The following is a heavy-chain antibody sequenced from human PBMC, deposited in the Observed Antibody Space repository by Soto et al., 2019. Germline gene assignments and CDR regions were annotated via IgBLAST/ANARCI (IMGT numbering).Heavy chain of an antibody. D-gene: IGHD3-10*01. CDR2: IYYSGST. CDR1: GGSISSSSYY. CDR3: GSSGSYYNGLRLDY. J-gene: IGHJ4*02. Sequence: SETLSLTCTVSGGSISSSSYYWGWIRQPPGKGLEWIGSIYYSGSTYYNPSLKSRVTISVDTSKNQFSLKLSSVTAADTAVYYCGSSGSYYNGLRLDYWGQGTLVTVSS. V-gene: IGHV4-39*01.